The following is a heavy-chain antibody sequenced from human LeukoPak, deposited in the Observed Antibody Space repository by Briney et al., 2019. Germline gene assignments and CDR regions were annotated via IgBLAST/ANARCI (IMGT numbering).Heavy chain of an antibody. CDR1: GFTFSSYA. CDR3: ARVGYYDILTGYSYYVDS. CDR2: ISYDGSNK. V-gene: IGHV3-30-3*01. D-gene: IGHD3-9*01. Sequence: GGSLRLSCAASGFTFSSYAMHWVRQAPGKGLEWVAVISYDGSNKYYADSVKGRFTISRDNSKNTLYLQMNSLRAEDTAVYYCARVGYYDILTGYSYYVDSWGQGTLVTVSS. J-gene: IGHJ4*02.